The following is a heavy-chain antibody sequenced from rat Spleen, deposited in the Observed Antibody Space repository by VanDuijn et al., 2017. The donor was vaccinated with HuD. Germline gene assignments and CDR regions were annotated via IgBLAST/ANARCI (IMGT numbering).Heavy chain of an antibody. Sequence: EVHLVESDGGLVQPGRSLKLSCAASGFTFSDYVMHWIRQAPTKGLEWVTSISPSGATTNYRDSVKGRFTISRDNARGTLYLQMDSLRSEDTATYYCARVGTRVSRFAYWGQGTLVTVSS. J-gene: IGHJ3*01. CDR2: ISPSGATT. D-gene: IGHD1-4*01. V-gene: IGHV5-19*01. CDR1: GFTFSDYV. CDR3: ARVGTRVSRFAY.